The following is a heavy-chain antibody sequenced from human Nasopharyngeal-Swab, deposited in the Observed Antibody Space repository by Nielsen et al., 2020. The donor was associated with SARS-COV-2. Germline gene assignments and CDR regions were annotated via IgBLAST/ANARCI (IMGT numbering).Heavy chain of an antibody. V-gene: IGHV4-30-4*01. J-gene: IGHJ6*02. Sequence: SEPLSLTCTVSGGSISSGDYYWSWIRQPPGKGLEWIGYIYYSGSTYYNPSLKSRVTISVDTSKNQFSLKLSSVTATDTGVYYCGRDRGSNYGMDVWGHGTTVTVSS. CDR2: IYYSGST. CDR1: GGSISSGDYY. CDR3: GRDRGSNYGMDV. D-gene: IGHD1-26*01.